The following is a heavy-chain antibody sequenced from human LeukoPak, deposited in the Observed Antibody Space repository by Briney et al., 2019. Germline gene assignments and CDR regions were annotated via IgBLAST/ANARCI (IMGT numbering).Heavy chain of an antibody. Sequence: SETLSLTCTVSGGSISSSSYYGGWIRQPPGKGLEWIGSIYYSGSTYYNPSLKSRVTISVDTSKNQFSLKLSSVTAADTAVYYCARQIRYCSSSSCLKYFDSWGQGTLVTVSS. CDR2: IYYSGST. D-gene: IGHD2-2*01. CDR3: ARQIRYCSSSSCLKYFDS. CDR1: GGSISSSSYY. V-gene: IGHV4-39*01. J-gene: IGHJ4*02.